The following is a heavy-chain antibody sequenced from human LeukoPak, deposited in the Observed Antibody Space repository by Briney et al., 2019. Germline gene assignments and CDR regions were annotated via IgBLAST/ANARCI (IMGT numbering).Heavy chain of an antibody. D-gene: IGHD5-24*01. Sequence: SVKVSCKASGGTFSSYAISWVRQAPGQGLEWMGGIIPIFGTANYAQKFQGGVTITADESTSTAYMELSSLRSEDTAVYYCARVVQVATIQSWFDPWGQGTLVTVSP. CDR1: GGTFSSYA. CDR3: ARVVQVATIQSWFDP. V-gene: IGHV1-69*13. CDR2: IIPIFGTA. J-gene: IGHJ5*02.